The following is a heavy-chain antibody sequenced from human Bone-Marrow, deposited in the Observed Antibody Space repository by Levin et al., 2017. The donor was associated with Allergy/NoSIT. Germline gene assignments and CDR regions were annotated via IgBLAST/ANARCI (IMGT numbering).Heavy chain of an antibody. D-gene: IGHD2-15*01. CDR1: GFAVSSHY. CDR2: TYSGGST. Sequence: GESLKISCAVFGFAVSSHYMSWVRQAPGKGLDWVSITYSGGSTSYSDSVKGRFTVSRDFSKNTLYLQMNSLRVEDTAVYYCASGYCSGDDCYAEGFDYWGQGILVTVSS. CDR3: ASGYCSGDDCYAEGFDY. V-gene: IGHV3-66*01. J-gene: IGHJ4*02.